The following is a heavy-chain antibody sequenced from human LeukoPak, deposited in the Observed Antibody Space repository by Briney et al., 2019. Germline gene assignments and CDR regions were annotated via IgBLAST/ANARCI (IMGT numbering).Heavy chain of an antibody. V-gene: IGHV1-69*06. CDR2: IIPIFGTA. CDR1: GGTFSSYA. CDR3: ARMGCSSTSCRYYYYYYYMDV. D-gene: IGHD2-2*01. J-gene: IGHJ6*03. Sequence: SVKVSCKASGGTFSSYAISWVRQAPGQGLEWMGGIIPIFGTANYAQKFQGRVTITADKSTSTAYMELRSLRSDDTAVYYCARMGCSSTSCRYYYYYYYMDVWGKGTTVTVSS.